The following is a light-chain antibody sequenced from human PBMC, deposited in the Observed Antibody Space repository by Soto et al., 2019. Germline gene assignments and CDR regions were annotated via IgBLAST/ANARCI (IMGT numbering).Light chain of an antibody. CDR2: GAS. V-gene: IGKV3-15*01. J-gene: IGKJ1*01. CDR1: QSVSSN. Sequence: IVMTQSPATLSVSSGERATLSCSPSQSVSSNLAWYQQKPGQAPRLLIYGASTRATGIPARFSGSGSGTEFTLTISSLQSEYFAVYYCQQYNNWPWTVGQGTKVDIK. CDR3: QQYNNWPWT.